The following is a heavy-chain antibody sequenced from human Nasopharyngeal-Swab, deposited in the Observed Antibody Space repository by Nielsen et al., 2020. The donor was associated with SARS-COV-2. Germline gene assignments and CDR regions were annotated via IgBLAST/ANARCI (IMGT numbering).Heavy chain of an antibody. D-gene: IGHD3-22*01. CDR2: INPNSGGT. J-gene: IGHJ6*03. CDR1: GHTFTGYY. CDR3: ARGPDSSGYNYYYYYMDV. V-gene: IGHV1-2*06. Sequence: ASVKVSCKASGHTFTGYYMHWVRRAPGQGLEWMGRINPNSGGTNYAQKFQGRVTMTRDTSISTAYMELSRLRSDDTAVYYCARGPDSSGYNYYYYYMDVWGKGTTVTVSS.